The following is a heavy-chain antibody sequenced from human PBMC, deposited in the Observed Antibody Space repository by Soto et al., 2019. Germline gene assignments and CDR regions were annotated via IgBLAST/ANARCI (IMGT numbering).Heavy chain of an antibody. CDR3: ARELERVFDY. CDR2: IAYDGRNK. Sequence: QVQLVESGGGVVQAGRSLRLSCAASGFTFGSYAMHWVRQAPGKGLEWVAVIAYDGRNKYYADSVKGRFTISRDNSKNTLYLQMNSLRIEDTAVYYCARELERVFDYWGQGTLVTVSS. CDR1: GFTFGSYA. D-gene: IGHD1-1*01. V-gene: IGHV3-30*04. J-gene: IGHJ4*02.